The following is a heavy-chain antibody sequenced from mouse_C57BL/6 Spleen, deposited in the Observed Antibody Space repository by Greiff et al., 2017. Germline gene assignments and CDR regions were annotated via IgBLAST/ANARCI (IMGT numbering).Heavy chain of an antibody. D-gene: IGHD3-2*02. J-gene: IGHJ4*01. CDR2: ISSGSSTI. V-gene: IGHV5-17*01. CDR1: GFTFSDYG. Sequence: EVQVVESGGGLVKPGGSLKLSCAASGFTFSDYGMHWVRQAPEKGLEWVAYISSGSSTIYYADTVKGRFTISRDNAKNTLFLQMTSLRCEDTAMYDCARRSSSGYTGWAMDYWGQGTSVTVSS. CDR3: ARRSSSGYTGWAMDY.